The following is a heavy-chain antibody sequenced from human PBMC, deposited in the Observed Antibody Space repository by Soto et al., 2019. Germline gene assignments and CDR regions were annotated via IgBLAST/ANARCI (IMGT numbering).Heavy chain of an antibody. D-gene: IGHD6-13*01. CDR2: ISWNSGSI. Sequence: EVQLVESGGGLVQPGRSLRLSCAASGFTFDDYAMHWVRQAPGKGLERVSGISWNSGSIGYADSVKGRFTISRDNAKNSLYLQMNSLRAEDTALYYCAKDIQQLVTTDYFDYWGQGTLVTVSS. V-gene: IGHV3-9*01. J-gene: IGHJ4*02. CDR1: GFTFDDYA. CDR3: AKDIQQLVTTDYFDY.